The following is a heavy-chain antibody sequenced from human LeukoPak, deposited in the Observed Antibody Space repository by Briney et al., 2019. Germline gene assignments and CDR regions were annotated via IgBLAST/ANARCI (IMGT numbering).Heavy chain of an antibody. D-gene: IGHD3-16*02. V-gene: IGHV3-48*01. CDR2: ISSSSTI. CDR3: ARYRSAFDI. Sequence: GGSLRLSCAASGFTFSSYSMNWVRQAPGKGLEWVSYISSSSTIYYADSVKGRFTISRDNAKNSLYLQMNSLRAEDTAVYYCARYRSAFDIWGQGTMLTVSS. CDR1: GFTFSSYS. J-gene: IGHJ3*02.